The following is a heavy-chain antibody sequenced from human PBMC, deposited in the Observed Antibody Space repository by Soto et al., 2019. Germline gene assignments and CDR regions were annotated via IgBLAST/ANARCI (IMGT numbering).Heavy chain of an antibody. Sequence: PSETLSLTCTVSGGSISSYYWSWIRQPPGKGLEWIGYIYYSGSTNYNPSLKSRVTISVDTSKNQFSLKLSSVTAADTAVYYCARDLIVGATHWFDPWGQGTLVTVSS. J-gene: IGHJ5*02. CDR1: GGSISSYY. D-gene: IGHD1-26*01. V-gene: IGHV4-59*01. CDR2: IYYSGST. CDR3: ARDLIVGATHWFDP.